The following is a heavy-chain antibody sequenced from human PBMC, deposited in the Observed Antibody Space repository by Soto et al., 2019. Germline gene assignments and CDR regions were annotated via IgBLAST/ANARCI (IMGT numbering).Heavy chain of an antibody. D-gene: IGHD2-2*01. J-gene: IGHJ6*03. CDR1: GFSLSTSGVG. CDR2: IYWDDDK. V-gene: IGHV2-5*02. Sequence: QITLKESGPTLVKPTQTLTLTCTFSGFSLSTSGVGVGWIRQPPGKALEWLALIYWDDDKRYSPSLKSRLTITKDTSKNQVVLTMTNMDPVDTATYYCVHRRGYCSSTSCYAGMIDYYYMDVWGKGTTVTVSS. CDR3: VHRRGYCSSTSCYAGMIDYYYMDV.